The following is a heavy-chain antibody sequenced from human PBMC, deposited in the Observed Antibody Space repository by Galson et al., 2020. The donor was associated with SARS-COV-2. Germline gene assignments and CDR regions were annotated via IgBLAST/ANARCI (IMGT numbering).Heavy chain of an antibody. CDR2: ISYDGSNK. V-gene: IGHV3-30*18. CDR3: AKPKGGYYYDSFDY. Sequence: GESLKISCAASGFTFSSYGMHWVRQAPGKGLEWVAVISYDGSNKYYADSVKGRFTISRDNSKNTLYLQMNSLRAEDTAVYYCAKPKGGYYYDSFDYWGQGTLVTVSS. CDR1: GFTFSSYG. J-gene: IGHJ4*02. D-gene: IGHD3-22*01.